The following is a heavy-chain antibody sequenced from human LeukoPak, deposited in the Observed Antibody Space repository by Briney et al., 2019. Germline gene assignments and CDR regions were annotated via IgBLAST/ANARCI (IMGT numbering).Heavy chain of an antibody. D-gene: IGHD4-17*01. CDR1: GGTVSIYA. Sequence: SVNVSCTASGGTVSIYAISWVRQAPGQGLEWMGGIIPIFGTANYAQKFQGRVTITADESTSTAYMELSSLRSEDTAVYYCASSTYYGDYNGMDVWGQGTTVTVSS. CDR3: ASSTYYGDYNGMDV. J-gene: IGHJ6*02. CDR2: IIPIFGTA. V-gene: IGHV1-69*13.